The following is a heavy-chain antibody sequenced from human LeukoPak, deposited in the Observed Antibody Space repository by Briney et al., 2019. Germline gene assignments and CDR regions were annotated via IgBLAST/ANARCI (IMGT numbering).Heavy chain of an antibody. CDR2: IKQDGSEK. Sequence: GGSLRLSCAASGFTFNTYWMSWVRQAPGKGLEWVGNIKQDGSEKNYMDSVKGRFTISRDNAKNSLYLQMNSLRAEDTAVYYCAKNGGTGYSSGWYHLYYFDYWGQGTLVTVSS. D-gene: IGHD6-19*01. CDR1: GFTFNTYW. J-gene: IGHJ4*02. CDR3: AKNGGTGYSSGWYHLYYFDY. V-gene: IGHV3-7*01.